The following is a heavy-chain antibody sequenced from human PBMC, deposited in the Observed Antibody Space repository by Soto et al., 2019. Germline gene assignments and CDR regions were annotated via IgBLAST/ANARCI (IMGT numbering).Heavy chain of an antibody. CDR1: GGSTSSYF. D-gene: IGHD6-13*01. Sequence: LSLTCTVSGGSTSSYFWSWIRQPQGRGLEWIGYIYYTGNTNYNPSLKSRVTISVDTFNSQFSLRLSSVTAADTAVYYCARGAATSSHAFDIWGQGTMVTVSS. V-gene: IGHV4-59*01. CDR2: IYYTGNT. J-gene: IGHJ3*02. CDR3: ARGAATSSHAFDI.